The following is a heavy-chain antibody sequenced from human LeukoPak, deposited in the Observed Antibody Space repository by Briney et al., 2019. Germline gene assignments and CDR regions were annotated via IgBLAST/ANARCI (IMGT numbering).Heavy chain of an antibody. D-gene: IGHD2-15*01. J-gene: IGHJ5*02. CDR1: GGSISSYY. Sequence: SETLSLTCTVSGGSISSYYWSWIRQPAGKGLEWIGRIYTSGSTNYNPSLKSRVTMSVDTSKNQFSLKLSSVTAADTAVYYCARDYCSGGSCFELGFDPWGQGTLATVSS. CDR2: IYTSGST. CDR3: ARDYCSGGSCFELGFDP. V-gene: IGHV4-4*07.